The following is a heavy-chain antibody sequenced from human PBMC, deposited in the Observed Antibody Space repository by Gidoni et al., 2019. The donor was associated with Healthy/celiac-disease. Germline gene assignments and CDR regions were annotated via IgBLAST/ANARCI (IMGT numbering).Heavy chain of an antibody. CDR1: GGSISSSSYF. V-gene: IGHV4-39*01. CDR3: ARHMGRGRYSSSSGLDY. D-gene: IGHD6-6*01. CDR2: IYYRGST. Sequence: QLQLQGSGPGLVKTSETLSLTCTVSGGSISSSSYFSGWVRQPPGEGLEWIGSIYYRGSTYYNPSLKSRVTISVDTSKNQFSLKLSSVTAADTAVYYCARHMGRGRYSSSSGLDYWGQGTLVTVSS. J-gene: IGHJ4*02.